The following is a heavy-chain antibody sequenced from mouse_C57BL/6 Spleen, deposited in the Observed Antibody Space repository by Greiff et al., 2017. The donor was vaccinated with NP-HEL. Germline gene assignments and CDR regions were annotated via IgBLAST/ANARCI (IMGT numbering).Heavy chain of an antibody. CDR2: IDPANGNT. J-gene: IGHJ4*01. V-gene: IGHV14-3*01. D-gene: IGHD2-3*01. CDR1: GYNFKNTY. CDR3: ARWAYDGYAMDY. Sequence: VQLQQSVAELVRPGASVKLSCTASGYNFKNTYMHWVKQRPEQGLEWIGRIDPANGNTKYTQKFKGKATITVDTSSNTAYLQLSRLTSEDTAGYYCARWAYDGYAMDYWGQGTTVTVSS.